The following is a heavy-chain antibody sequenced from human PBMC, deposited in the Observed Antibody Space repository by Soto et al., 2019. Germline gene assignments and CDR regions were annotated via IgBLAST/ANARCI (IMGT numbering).Heavy chain of an antibody. CDR3: ARVDSYGFYYYGMDV. CDR1: GFTFSSYS. Sequence: GGSLRLSCAASGFTFSSYSMNWVRQAPGKGLEWVSSISSSSSYIYYADSVKGRFTISRENAKNSLYLQMNSLRAEDTAVYYCARVDSYGFYYYGMDVWGQGTTVTVSS. D-gene: IGHD5-18*01. V-gene: IGHV3-21*04. CDR2: ISSSSSYI. J-gene: IGHJ6*02.